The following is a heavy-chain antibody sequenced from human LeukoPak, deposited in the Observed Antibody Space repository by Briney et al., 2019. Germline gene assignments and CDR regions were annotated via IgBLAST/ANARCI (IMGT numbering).Heavy chain of an antibody. J-gene: IGHJ6*03. CDR1: GGSISSSSYY. D-gene: IGHD6-13*01. Sequence: SETLSLTCTVSGGSISSSSYYWGWIRQPPGKGLGWIGSIYYSGSTYYNPSLKSRVTISVDTSKNQFCLKLSSVTAADTAVYYCARIAAAGHYCYYYYMDVWGKGTTVTVSS. CDR3: ARIAAAGHYCYYYYMDV. CDR2: IYYSGST. V-gene: IGHV4-39*07.